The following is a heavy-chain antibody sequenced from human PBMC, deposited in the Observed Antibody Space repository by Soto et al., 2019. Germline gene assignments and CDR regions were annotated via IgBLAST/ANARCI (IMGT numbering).Heavy chain of an antibody. D-gene: IGHD5-18*01. CDR1: GFTFSSHG. CDR3: ARDQPGYSYGYGLGY. CDR2: IWYDGNNK. J-gene: IGHJ4*02. Sequence: GGSLRLSCAASGFTFSSHGMHWVRQTPGKGLEWVAHIWYDGNNKYYGDSVKGRFTTSRDNSKDTLYLQMNSLRAEDTAVYYCARDQPGYSYGYGLGYWGQGTLVTVSS. V-gene: IGHV3-33*01.